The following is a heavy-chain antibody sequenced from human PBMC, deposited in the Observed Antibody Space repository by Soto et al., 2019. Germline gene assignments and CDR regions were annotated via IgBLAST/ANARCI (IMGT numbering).Heavy chain of an antibody. CDR1: GGSISSGDYY. D-gene: IGHD5-18*01. J-gene: IGHJ6*02. V-gene: IGHV4-30-4*01. Sequence: SETLSLTCTVSGGSISSGDYYWSWIRQPPGKGLEWIGYIYYSGSTYYNPSLKSRVTISVDTSKNQFSLKLSSVTAADTAVYYCARVSGYSYGYYGRDVWGQGTTVTVSS. CDR3: ARVSGYSYGYYGRDV. CDR2: IYYSGST.